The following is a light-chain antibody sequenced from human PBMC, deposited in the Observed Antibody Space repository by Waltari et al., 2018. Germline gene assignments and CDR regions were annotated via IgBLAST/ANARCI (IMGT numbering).Light chain of an antibody. CDR3: SSYSRSSTFYV. CDR1: TSDVGGYYY. V-gene: IGLV2-14*03. CDR2: DVS. Sequence: QSALTQPASVSGSPGVSITISCTGTTSDVGGYYYVSWYQQHPGKAPNLMIYDVSKRPSGVSDRFSGSKSANTASLTISGLQTEDEADYYCSSYSRSSTFYVFGTGTKVTVL. J-gene: IGLJ1*01.